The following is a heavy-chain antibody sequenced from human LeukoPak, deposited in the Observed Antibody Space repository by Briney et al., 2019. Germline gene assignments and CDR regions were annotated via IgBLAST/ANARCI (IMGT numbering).Heavy chain of an antibody. D-gene: IGHD3-22*01. CDR1: GFTFSSYA. CDR2: ISGSGGST. CDR3: ARGGGDYFGSSGYYYLAGY. J-gene: IGHJ4*02. V-gene: IGHV3-23*01. Sequence: GSLRLSCAASGFTFSSYAMSWVRQAPGKGLEWVSAISGSGGSTYYADSVKGRFTISRDNAKNSLYLQMNSLRAEDTAVYYCARGGGDYFGSSGYYYLAGYWGQGTLVTVSS.